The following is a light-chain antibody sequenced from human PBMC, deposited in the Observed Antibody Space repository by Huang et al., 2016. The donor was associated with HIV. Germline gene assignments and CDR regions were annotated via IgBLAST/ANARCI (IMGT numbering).Light chain of an antibody. CDR2: AAS. Sequence: DIQMTQSPSSLSASVGARVTITCRASQSISGYLNWYQQKPGKAPKLLIYAASSLQSGVPSRFSGSGSGTDFTLTISSLQPEDFATYYCQQSYSSSWTFGQGTKVEIK. CDR3: QQSYSSSWT. J-gene: IGKJ1*01. CDR1: QSISGY. V-gene: IGKV1-39*01.